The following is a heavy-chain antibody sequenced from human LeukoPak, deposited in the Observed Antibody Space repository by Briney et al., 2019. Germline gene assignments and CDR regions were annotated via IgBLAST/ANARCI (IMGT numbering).Heavy chain of an antibody. D-gene: IGHD2-2*01. J-gene: IGHJ4*02. CDR1: GGSISSHY. CDR2: IYYSGST. CDR3: ARAVVPAAIGLEYFDY. Sequence: SETLSLTCTVSGGSISSHYWSWIRQPPGKGLEWIGYIYYSGSTNYNPSLKSRVTISVDTSKNQFSLKLSSVTAADTAVYYCARAVVPAAIGLEYFDYWGQATLVTVSS. V-gene: IGHV4-59*11.